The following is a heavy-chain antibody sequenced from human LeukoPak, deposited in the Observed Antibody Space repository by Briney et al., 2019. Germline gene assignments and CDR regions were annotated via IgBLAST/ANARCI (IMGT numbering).Heavy chain of an antibody. Sequence: SETLSLTCDVSGGSVTSTNWWTWVRQPPGKGLEWIGEVHLDGRTNYNPSLKSRLIMSVDLPENHISLKLSSVTAADTALFYCARYSGSHYAFDIWGQGTMVTVSS. D-gene: IGHD1-26*01. CDR1: GGSVTSTNW. J-gene: IGHJ3*02. CDR2: VHLDGRT. V-gene: IGHV4-4*02. CDR3: ARYSGSHYAFDI.